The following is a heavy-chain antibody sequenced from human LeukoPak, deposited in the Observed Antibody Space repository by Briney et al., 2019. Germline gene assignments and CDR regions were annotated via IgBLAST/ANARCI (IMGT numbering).Heavy chain of an antibody. CDR3: AKMEGQRLYDYCMDV. CDR1: GFAFSNFA. D-gene: IGHD3-3*01. V-gene: IGHV3-23*01. CDR2: MSGSGYYT. Sequence: GGSLRLSCAASGFAFSNFAMSWVRQAPGKGLEWVSAMSGSGYYTYYVESVKGRFTISRDNSKNTLYLHMNSLRADDTAVYYCAKMEGQRLYDYCMDVWGRGTTVTVSS. J-gene: IGHJ6*03.